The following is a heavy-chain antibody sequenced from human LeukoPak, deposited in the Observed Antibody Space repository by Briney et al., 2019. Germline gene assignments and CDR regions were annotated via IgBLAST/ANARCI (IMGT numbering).Heavy chain of an antibody. Sequence: EASVKVSCKASGYTFTGYYMHWVRQAPGQGLEWMGWINPNSGGTNYAQKFQGRVTMTRDTSISTAYMELSRLRSDDTAVYYCARAGDDYSNYGAFDIWGQGTMVTVSS. V-gene: IGHV1-2*02. CDR1: GYTFTGYY. J-gene: IGHJ3*02. D-gene: IGHD4-11*01. CDR2: INPNSGGT. CDR3: ARAGDDYSNYGAFDI.